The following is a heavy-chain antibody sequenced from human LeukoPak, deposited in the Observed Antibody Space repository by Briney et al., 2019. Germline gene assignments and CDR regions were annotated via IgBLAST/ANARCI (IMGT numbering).Heavy chain of an antibody. J-gene: IGHJ6*03. V-gene: IGHV4-34*01. D-gene: IGHD3-10*01. CDR1: GGSFSGYY. CDR3: ARSGLGPYGPGIYYYYYMDV. Sequence: PSETLSLTCAVYGGSFSGYYWSWIRQPPGKGLEWIGEINHSGSTNYNPSLKSRVTISVDTSKNQFSLKLSSVTAADTAVYYCARSGLGPYGPGIYYYYYMDVWGKGTTVTVSS. CDR2: INHSGST.